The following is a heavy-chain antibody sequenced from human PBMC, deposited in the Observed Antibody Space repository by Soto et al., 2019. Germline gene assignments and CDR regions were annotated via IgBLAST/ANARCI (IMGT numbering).Heavy chain of an antibody. Sequence: QVQLVQSGAEVKKPGSSVKVSCKASGGTFSSYAISWVRQAPGQRLEWMGGIIPICGTANYAQKFQGRVTITADESTSTAYMELSSLRSEDTAVYYCASCGYSYGGYYFDYWGEGNLVTVSS. D-gene: IGHD5-18*01. J-gene: IGHJ4*02. CDR1: GGTFSSYA. V-gene: IGHV1-69*01. CDR3: ASCGYSYGGYYFDY. CDR2: IIPICGTA.